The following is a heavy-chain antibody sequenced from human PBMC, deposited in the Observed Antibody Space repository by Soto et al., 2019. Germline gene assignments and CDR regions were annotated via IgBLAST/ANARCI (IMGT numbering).Heavy chain of an antibody. CDR1: GFTFSSYA. D-gene: IGHD5-18*01. CDR2: ISGSGDST. V-gene: IGHV3-23*01. CDR3: ATGYSYAPLDT. J-gene: IGHJ5*02. Sequence: PGGSLRLSCAASGFTFSSYAMSWVRQAPGKGLEWVSGISGSGDSTYYADSVKGRFTISRDNSKNTLYLQMNRLRAEDTAVYYCATGYSYAPLDTRGQGTLVTVSS.